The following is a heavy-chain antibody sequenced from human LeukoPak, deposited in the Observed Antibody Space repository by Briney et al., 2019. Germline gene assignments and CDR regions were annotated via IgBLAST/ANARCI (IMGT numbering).Heavy chain of an antibody. J-gene: IGHJ5*02. CDR1: GGSISSYY. D-gene: IGHD4-23*01. Sequence: SETLSLTCTVSGGSISSYYWGWIRQPPGKGLEWIGSIYHSGSTYYNPSLKSRVTISVDTSKNQFSLKLSSVTAADTAVYYCARALGGGNWFDPWGQGTLVTVSS. V-gene: IGHV4-38-2*02. CDR2: IYHSGST. CDR3: ARALGGGNWFDP.